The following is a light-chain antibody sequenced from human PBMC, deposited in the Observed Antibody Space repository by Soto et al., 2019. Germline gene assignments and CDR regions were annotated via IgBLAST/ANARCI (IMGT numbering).Light chain of an antibody. CDR1: SSDVGGYDY. CDR2: EVT. Sequence: QSALTQPASVSGSPGQSITISCTGTSSDVGGYDYVSWYQQLPGTAPKLILYEVTYRPSGISHRFSGSTSGNTASLTISGLQPEDEAEYYCSSYTSANTLGYVFGTGTKLTVL. V-gene: IGLV2-14*01. CDR3: SSYTSANTLGYV. J-gene: IGLJ1*01.